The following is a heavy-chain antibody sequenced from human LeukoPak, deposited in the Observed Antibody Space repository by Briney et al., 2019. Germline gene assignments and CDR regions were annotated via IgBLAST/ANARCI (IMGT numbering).Heavy chain of an antibody. V-gene: IGHV4-34*01. J-gene: IGHJ6*02. D-gene: IGHD6-19*01. CDR2: INHSGST. CDR3: ARGSSGWYVGYYYYYGMDV. Sequence: PSETLSLTCAVYGGSFNGYYWSWIRQPPGKGLEWIGEINHSGSTNYNPSLKSRVTISVDTSKNQFSLKLSSVTAADTAVYYCARGSSGWYVGYYYYYGMDVWGQGTTVTVSS. CDR1: GGSFNGYY.